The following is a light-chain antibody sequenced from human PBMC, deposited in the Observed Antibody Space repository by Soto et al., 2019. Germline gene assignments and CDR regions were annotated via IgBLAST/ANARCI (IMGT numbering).Light chain of an antibody. V-gene: IGKV3-20*01. CDR3: RQYGNSPRT. Sequence: DIVLTQSPGTLSLSPGERATLSCRASQSVSSNFLAWYQQKPGQAPRLLISGASSRATGIPDRFSGSGSGTDFTLTISRLEPEDFAVYYCRQYGNSPRTFGQGTKVEIK. CDR2: GAS. CDR1: QSVSSNF. J-gene: IGKJ1*01.